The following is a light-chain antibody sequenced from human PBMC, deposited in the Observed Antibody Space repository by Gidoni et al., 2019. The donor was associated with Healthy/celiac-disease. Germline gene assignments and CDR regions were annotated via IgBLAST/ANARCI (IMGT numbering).Light chain of an antibody. J-gene: IGKJ4*01. CDR1: QSVSSY. CDR3: QQRSNWPPSLT. CDR2: DAS. V-gene: IGKV3-11*01. Sequence: EIVLPQSPATLSLSPGERATLACRASQSVSSYFAWYQQKPGQAPRLLIYDASHRATGIPARFSGSGSGTDFTLTISSLEPEDFAVYYCQQRSNWPPSLTFGGGTKVEIK.